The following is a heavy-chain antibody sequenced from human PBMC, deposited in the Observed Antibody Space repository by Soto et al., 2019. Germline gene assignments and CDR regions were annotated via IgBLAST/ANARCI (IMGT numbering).Heavy chain of an antibody. CDR2: IYYSGST. Sequence: SETLSLTCTVSGGSISSYYWSWIRQPPGKGLEWIGYIYYSGSTNYNPSLKSRVTISVDTSKNQFSLKLSSVTAADTAVYYCARARAWSYSFDYWGQGPLVTAPQ. CDR1: GGSISSYY. D-gene: IGHD1-26*01. J-gene: IGHJ4*02. CDR3: ARARAWSYSFDY. V-gene: IGHV4-59*01.